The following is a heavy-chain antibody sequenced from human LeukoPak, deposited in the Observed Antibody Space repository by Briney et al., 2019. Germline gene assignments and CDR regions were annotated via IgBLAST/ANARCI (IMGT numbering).Heavy chain of an antibody. CDR1: GYAFTAFY. Sequence: ASGKVSCKASGYAFTAFYIHWVRQAPGQGLEWMGRLNPNSGGTILAQKFQGRVTTTRDTSISTAYMELSRLRSDDTAVYYCARVPDIYCPSTSCVDYWGQGTLVTVSS. V-gene: IGHV1-2*01. D-gene: IGHD2-2*01. J-gene: IGHJ4*02. CDR3: ARVPDIYCPSTSCVDY. CDR2: LNPNSGGT.